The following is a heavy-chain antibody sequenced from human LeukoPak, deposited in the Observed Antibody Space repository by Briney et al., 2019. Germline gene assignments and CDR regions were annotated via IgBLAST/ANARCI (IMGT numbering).Heavy chain of an antibody. CDR2: ISAYNGNT. V-gene: IGHV1-18*01. Sequence: ASVKVSCKASGGTFSSYAISWVRQAPGQGLEWMGWISAYNGNTNYAQKLQGRVTMTTDTSTSTAYMELRSLRSDDTAVYYCARNYYYGSGSPRAFDIWGQGTMVTVSS. CDR3: ARNYYYGSGSPRAFDI. J-gene: IGHJ3*02. CDR1: GGTFSSYA. D-gene: IGHD3-10*01.